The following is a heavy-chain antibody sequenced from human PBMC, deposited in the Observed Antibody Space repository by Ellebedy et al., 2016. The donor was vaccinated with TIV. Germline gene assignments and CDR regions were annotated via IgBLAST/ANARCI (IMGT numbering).Heavy chain of an antibody. Sequence: AASVKVSCKASGYTLSGYGFTWVRQAPGQGLEWLGWISAHNGDTTSARSVQGRVSMTIDTYTKTAYLQLSRLRSDDTAVYYCARAYYYDSGGYPQGDYWGQGTLVTVSS. J-gene: IGHJ4*02. CDR1: GYTLSGYG. V-gene: IGHV1-18*01. D-gene: IGHD3-22*01. CDR2: ISAHNGDT. CDR3: ARAYYYDSGGYPQGDY.